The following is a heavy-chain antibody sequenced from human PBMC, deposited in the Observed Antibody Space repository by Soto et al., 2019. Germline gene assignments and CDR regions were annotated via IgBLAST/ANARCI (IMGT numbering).Heavy chain of an antibody. CDR1: GFTFTSYA. CDR2: ISGSGGRT. D-gene: IGHD5-12*01. Sequence: QLLESGGGVVQPGGSLRLSCAASGFTFTSYAMNWVRQAPGKGLEWVSGISGSGGRTDYADSVKGRFTISRDNSKNPLFLQMNSLRAEDTAIYYCAKDKVAHNYYYYYMNVWGKGTTVTVSS. J-gene: IGHJ6*03. V-gene: IGHV3-23*01. CDR3: AKDKVAHNYYYYYMNV.